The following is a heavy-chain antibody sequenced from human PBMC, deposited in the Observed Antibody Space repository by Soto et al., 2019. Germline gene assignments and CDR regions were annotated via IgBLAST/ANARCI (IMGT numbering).Heavy chain of an antibody. CDR2: ISHSGNT. V-gene: IGHV4-4*02. Sequence: VQLQESGPGLVKPSGTLSLTCAVSGGSISSGNWWSWVRQSPRKGLEWIGEISHSGNTNHNPSLKSRLTISLDEXKNQFSLKLTSVTAADTAVYYCASHRGNTYGPYDYWGQGTLVTVSS. CDR3: ASHRGNTYGPYDY. CDR1: GGSISSGNW. D-gene: IGHD5-18*01. J-gene: IGHJ4*02.